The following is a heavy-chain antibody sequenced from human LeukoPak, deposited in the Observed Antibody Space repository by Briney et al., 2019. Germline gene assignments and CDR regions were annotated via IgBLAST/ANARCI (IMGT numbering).Heavy chain of an antibody. V-gene: IGHV1-69*05. CDR3: AGTLAYCGGDCSDFDY. D-gene: IGHD2-21*02. J-gene: IGHJ4*02. Sequence: SVKVSCKASGGTFSSYAISWVRQAPGQGLEWMGRIIPIFGTANYAQKFQGRVTITTDESTSTAYMELSSLRSEDTAVYYCAGTLAYCGGDCSDFDYWGPGTLVTVSS. CDR1: GGTFSSYA. CDR2: IIPIFGTA.